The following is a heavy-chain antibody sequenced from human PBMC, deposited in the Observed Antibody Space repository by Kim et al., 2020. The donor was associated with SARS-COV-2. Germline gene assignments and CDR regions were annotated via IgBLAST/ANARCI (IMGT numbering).Heavy chain of an antibody. J-gene: IGHJ4*02. CDR2: ISSSSSTI. V-gene: IGHV3-48*02. D-gene: IGHD2-2*02. CDR1: GFTFSSYS. Sequence: GGSLRLSCAASGFTFSSYSMNWVRQAPGKGLEWVSYISSSSSTIYYADSVKGRFTISRDNAKNSLYLQMNSLRDEDTAVYYCAREIEDCSSTSCYNMDYWGQGTLVTVSS. CDR3: AREIEDCSSTSCYNMDY.